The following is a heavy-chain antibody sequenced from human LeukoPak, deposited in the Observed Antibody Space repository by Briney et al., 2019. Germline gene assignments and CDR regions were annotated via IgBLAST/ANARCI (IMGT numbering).Heavy chain of an antibody. V-gene: IGHV1-8*02. CDR3: ARGKVMEQLVQYY. D-gene: IGHD6-13*01. CDR2: MNPNSGNT. Sequence: ASVKVSCKASGYTFTTYGITWVRQATGQGLEWMGWMNPNSGNTGYAQKFQGRVTMTRNTSISTAYMELSSLRSEDTAVYYCARGKVMEQLVQYYWGQGTLVTVSS. CDR1: GYTFTTYG. J-gene: IGHJ4*02.